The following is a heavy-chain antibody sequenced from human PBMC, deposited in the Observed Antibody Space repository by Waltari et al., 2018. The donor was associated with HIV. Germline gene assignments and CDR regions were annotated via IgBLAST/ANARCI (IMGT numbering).Heavy chain of an antibody. D-gene: IGHD5-12*01. CDR2: IKQDGSEK. CDR3: AVRSPARRLNWFDP. V-gene: IGHV3-7*01. Sequence: KGLEWVANIKQDGSEKYYVDSVKGRFTISRDNAKNSLYLQMNSLRAEDTAVYYCAVRSPARRLNWFDPWGQGTLVTVSS. J-gene: IGHJ5*02.